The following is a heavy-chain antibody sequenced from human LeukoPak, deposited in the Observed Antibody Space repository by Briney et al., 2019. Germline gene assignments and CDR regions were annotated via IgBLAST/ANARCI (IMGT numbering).Heavy chain of an antibody. V-gene: IGHV3-30-3*01. CDR2: ISYDGSNK. J-gene: IGHJ4*02. CDR3: ARGPLITIFGVGPDY. Sequence: PGGSLRLSCAASGFTFSSYAMHWVRQAPGKGLEWVAVISYDGSNKYYADSVKGRFTISRDNAKNSLYLQMNSLRAEDTAVYYCARGPLITIFGVGPDYWGQGTLVTVSS. D-gene: IGHD3-3*01. CDR1: GFTFSSYA.